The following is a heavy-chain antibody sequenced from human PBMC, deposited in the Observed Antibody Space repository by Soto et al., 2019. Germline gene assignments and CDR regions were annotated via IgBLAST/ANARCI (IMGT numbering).Heavy chain of an antibody. CDR2: MNPNSGNT. V-gene: IGHV1-8*01. Sequence: ASVKVSCKASGYSFTSYDINWVRQATGQGLEWMGWMNPNSGNTGYAQKFQGRVTMTRNTSISTAYMELSSLRSEDTAVYYCARERFTTGRGVIITYCMDVWREGTTVTVPS. D-gene: IGHD3-10*01. CDR1: GYSFTSYD. CDR3: ARERFTTGRGVIITYCMDV. J-gene: IGHJ6*01.